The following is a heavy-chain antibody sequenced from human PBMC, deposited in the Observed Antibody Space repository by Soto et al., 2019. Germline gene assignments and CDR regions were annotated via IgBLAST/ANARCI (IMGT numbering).Heavy chain of an antibody. CDR3: ATRTVVVAATRLIPFFDI. CDR2: FDPEDGET. D-gene: IGHD2-15*01. Sequence: ASVKVSCKVSGYTLTELSMHWVRQAPGKGLERMGGFDPEDGETIYAQKFQGRVTMTEDTSTDTAYMELSSLRSEDTAVYYCATRTVVVAATRLIPFFDIWGQGTMVTVSS. J-gene: IGHJ3*02. V-gene: IGHV1-24*01. CDR1: GYTLTELS.